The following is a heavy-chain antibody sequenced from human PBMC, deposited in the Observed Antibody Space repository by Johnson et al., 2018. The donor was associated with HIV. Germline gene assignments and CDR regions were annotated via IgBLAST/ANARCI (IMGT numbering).Heavy chain of an antibody. CDR2: ISYDGSNK. V-gene: IGHV3-30*03. J-gene: IGHJ3*02. CDR3: AREREDYGLDI. D-gene: IGHD4/OR15-4a*01. CDR1: GFTFSDYG. Sequence: QVQLVESGGGVVQPGRSLRLSCAVSGFTFSDYGMHWVRQAPGKGLEWVAVISYDGSNKYYADSVKGRSTISRDNSKNTLYLQMNSLRAEDTAVYYCAREREDYGLDIWGQGTMVTVSS.